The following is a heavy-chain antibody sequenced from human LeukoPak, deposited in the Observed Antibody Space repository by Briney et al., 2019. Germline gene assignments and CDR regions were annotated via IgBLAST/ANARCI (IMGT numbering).Heavy chain of an antibody. Sequence: SETLSLTCAVYGVTLSDYYWSWIRQPPGKGPEWIGEINQIGGTNYNPSLKSRVTISLDTSQNQFSLKLSSLTAADTAVYYCARGVVAAAGRTFDFWGQGTLVTVSS. CDR2: INQIGGT. D-gene: IGHD6-13*01. CDR1: GVTLSDYY. CDR3: ARGVVAAAGRTFDF. V-gene: IGHV4-34*01. J-gene: IGHJ4*02.